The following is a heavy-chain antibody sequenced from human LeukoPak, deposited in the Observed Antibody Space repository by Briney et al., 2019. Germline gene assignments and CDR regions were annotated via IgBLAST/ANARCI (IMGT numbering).Heavy chain of an antibody. CDR1: GYSFISYW. CDR3: ARLECSGGRCYGVDP. Sequence: GESLKISCIGSGYSFISYWIGLVRQMPGKGLEWIGNISPVAFDTTSSQSFQGQVTISADTSINSAYLQWSSLKASDTAIYYCARLECSGGRCYGVDPWGQGTLVTVSS. J-gene: IGHJ5*02. D-gene: IGHD2-15*01. CDR2: ISPVAFDT. V-gene: IGHV5-51*01.